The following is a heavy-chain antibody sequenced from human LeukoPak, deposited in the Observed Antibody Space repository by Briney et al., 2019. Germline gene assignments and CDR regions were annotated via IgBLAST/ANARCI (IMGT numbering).Heavy chain of an antibody. V-gene: IGHV4-59*01. J-gene: IGHJ4*02. CDR3: ASFPYYYDSSDYPPDY. CDR1: GGSISTYY. Sequence: SETLSLTCTVSGGSISTYYWSWIRQPPGKGLEWIGYIYYSGSTNYNPSLKSRVTISIDTSKNQFSLKLSSVAAADTAVYYCASFPYYYDSSDYPPDYWGQGTLVTVSS. D-gene: IGHD3-22*01. CDR2: IYYSGST.